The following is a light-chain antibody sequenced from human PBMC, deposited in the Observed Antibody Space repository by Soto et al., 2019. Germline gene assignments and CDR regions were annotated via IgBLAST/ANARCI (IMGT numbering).Light chain of an antibody. V-gene: IGLV2-14*01. Sequence: QSVLTQPASVSESPGQSVTISCTGTSSDVGGYDYVSWYQQHPGKAPQLLIYDVSIRPSGVSDRFSGSKSGNTASLTISGRQAEDEADYYCNSYTSSSTVAFGGGTKLTVL. CDR3: NSYTSSSTVA. CDR2: DVS. J-gene: IGLJ2*01. CDR1: SSDVGGYDY.